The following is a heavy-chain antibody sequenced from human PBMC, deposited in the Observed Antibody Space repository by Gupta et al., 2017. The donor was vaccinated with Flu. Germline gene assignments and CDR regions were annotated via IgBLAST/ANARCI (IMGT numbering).Heavy chain of an antibody. J-gene: IGHJ4*02. CDR2: IIPVFGST. D-gene: IGHD2-15*01. Sequence: QVQLVQSGAEVKKPGSSVKVSCQASGVTFSDYAINWVRRAPGQGLEWMGGIIPVFGSTKYAQKFQGRVTITADESTNTAYLELSSLRSEDTAVYYCARKGGGHCSGGTCYSFDYWGQGTLVTVSS. CDR1: GVTFSDYA. CDR3: ARKGGGHCSGGTCYSFDY. V-gene: IGHV1-69*01.